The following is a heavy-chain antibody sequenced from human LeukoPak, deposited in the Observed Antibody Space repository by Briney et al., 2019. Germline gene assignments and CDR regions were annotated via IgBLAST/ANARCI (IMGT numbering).Heavy chain of an antibody. D-gene: IGHD1-26*01. V-gene: IGHV4-31*03. CDR2: IYYSGST. J-gene: IGHJ5*02. CDR1: GGSISSGGYY. Sequence: PSQTLSLTCTVSGGSISSGGYYWSWIRQHPGKGLEWIGYIYYSGSTYYNPSLKSRVTISVDTSKNQFSLKLSSVTAADTAVYYCARDRARGSYPRNWFDPWGQGTLVTVSS. CDR3: ARDRARGSYPRNWFDP.